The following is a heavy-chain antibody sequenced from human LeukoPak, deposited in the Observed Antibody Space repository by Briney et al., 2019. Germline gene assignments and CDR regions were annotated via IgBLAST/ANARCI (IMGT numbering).Heavy chain of an antibody. D-gene: IGHD5-12*01. CDR2: INPNSGGT. V-gene: IGHV1-2*02. J-gene: IGHJ4*02. CDR1: GYTFTGYY. Sequence: ASVKVSCKASGYTFTGYYMHWVRQAPGQGLEWTGWINPNSGGTNYAQKFQGRVTMTRDTSISTAYMELSRLRSDDTAVYYCARGVSSRVGLRSYFDYWGQGTLVTVSS. CDR3: ARGVSSRVGLRSYFDY.